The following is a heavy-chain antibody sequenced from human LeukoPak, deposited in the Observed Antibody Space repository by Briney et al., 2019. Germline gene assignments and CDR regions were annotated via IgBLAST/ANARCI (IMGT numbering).Heavy chain of an antibody. CDR1: GFIFRNYW. D-gene: IGHD5-18*01. CDR3: AKGIELWLTYFDH. Sequence: GGSLRLSCVASGFIFRNYWMSWVRQAPGKGLEWVANINHDGGDKNYVDSVKGRFTISRDNSKNTLSLQMNSLRAEDTAVYYCAKGIELWLTYFDHWGQGTLVTASS. V-gene: IGHV3-7*05. CDR2: INHDGGDK. J-gene: IGHJ4*02.